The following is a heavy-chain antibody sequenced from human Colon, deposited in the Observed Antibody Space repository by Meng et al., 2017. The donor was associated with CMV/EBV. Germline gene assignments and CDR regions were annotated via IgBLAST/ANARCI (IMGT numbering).Heavy chain of an antibody. J-gene: IGHJ4*02. CDR2: ITHTSDT. CDR1: GFTFSSYS. CDR3: ARSLFDSNDPFDY. V-gene: IGHV3-21*06. D-gene: IGHD3-22*01. Sequence: GGSLRLSCSTSGFTFSSYSLNWVRQAPGKGLEWVSSITHTSDTYYADSLKGRFTLSRDNAQNSVYLQMDSLTAEDTAIYYCARSLFDSNDPFDYWGQGTVVTVSS.